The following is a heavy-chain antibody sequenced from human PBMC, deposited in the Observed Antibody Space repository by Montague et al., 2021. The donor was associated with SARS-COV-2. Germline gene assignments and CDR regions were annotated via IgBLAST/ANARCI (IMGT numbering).Heavy chain of an antibody. CDR1: GFTFSSYR. D-gene: IGHD3-10*01. CDR2: ISSSSSYI. J-gene: IGHJ6*02. CDR3: ARDPSDYGLWSSGSYYNAYYYYYGMDV. V-gene: IGHV3-21*01. Sequence: SLRLSCAASGFTFSSYRMNWVRQAPGKGLEWVSSISSSSSYIYYADSVKGRFTISRDNAKNSLYLQMNSLRVEDTAVYYCARDPSDYGLWSSGSYYNAYYYYYGMDVWGQGTTVTVSS.